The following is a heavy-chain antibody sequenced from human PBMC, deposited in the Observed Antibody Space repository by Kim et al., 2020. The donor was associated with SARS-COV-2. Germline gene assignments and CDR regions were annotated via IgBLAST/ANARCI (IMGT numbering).Heavy chain of an antibody. V-gene: IGHV1-3*01. J-gene: IGHJ6*02. CDR2: INAGNGNT. D-gene: IGHD3-10*01. Sequence: ASVKVSCKASGYTFTSYAMHWVRQAPGQRLEWMGWINAGNGNTKYSQKFQGRVTITRDTSASTAYMELSSLRSEDTAVYYCAREMEDGSGSYYYQLTRRWGPTHYYYGIDVWGQGATVTVSS. CDR3: AREMEDGSGSYYYQLTRRWGPTHYYYGIDV. CDR1: GYTFTSYA.